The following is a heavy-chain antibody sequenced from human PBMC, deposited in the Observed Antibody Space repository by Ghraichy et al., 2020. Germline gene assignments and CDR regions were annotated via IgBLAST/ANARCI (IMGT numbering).Heavy chain of an antibody. V-gene: IGHV4-34*01. CDR3: ARGGLYYDFWSGHIPWGYFDY. D-gene: IGHD3-3*01. CDR1: GGSFSGYY. CDR2: INHSGST. Sequence: SQTLSLTCAVYGGSFSGYYWSWIRQPPGKGLEWIGEINHSGSTNYNPSLKSRVTISVDTSKNQFSLKLSSVTAADTAVYYCARGGLYYDFWSGHIPWGYFDYWGQGTLVTVSS. J-gene: IGHJ4*02.